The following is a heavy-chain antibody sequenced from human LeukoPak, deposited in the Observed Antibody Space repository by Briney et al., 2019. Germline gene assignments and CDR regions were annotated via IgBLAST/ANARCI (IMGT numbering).Heavy chain of an antibody. D-gene: IGHD3-22*01. CDR1: GGSISSGGYY. V-gene: IGHV4-31*03. Sequence: PSQTLSLTCTVSGGSISSGGYYWSWIRQHPGKGLEWIGYIYYSGSTYYNPSLKSRVTISVDTSKNQSSLKLSSVTAADTAVYYCAREDYYDSSGFDYWGQGTLVTVSS. CDR2: IYYSGST. CDR3: AREDYYDSSGFDY. J-gene: IGHJ4*02.